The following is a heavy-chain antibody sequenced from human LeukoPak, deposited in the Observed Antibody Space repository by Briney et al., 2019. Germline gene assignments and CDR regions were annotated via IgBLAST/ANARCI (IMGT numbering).Heavy chain of an antibody. CDR3: ARELRSSTEFDY. D-gene: IGHD2-2*01. CDR1: GGSISSYY. CDR2: ISTSGST. Sequence: SETLSLTCTVSGGSISSYYWSWIRQPAGKGLESIGHISTSGSTNYNPSLKSRVTMSVDTSKNQFSLKLSSVTAADTAVYYCARELRSSTEFDYWGQGTLVTVSS. V-gene: IGHV4-4*07. J-gene: IGHJ4*02.